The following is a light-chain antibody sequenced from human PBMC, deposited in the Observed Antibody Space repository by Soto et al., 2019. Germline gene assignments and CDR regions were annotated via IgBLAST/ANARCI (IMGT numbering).Light chain of an antibody. Sequence: DIVMIQSPDSLAVSLGERDTINCKSSQSVLYRFSNKNNLAWFQQKPGQPPKLLIYWASIRASGVPERFSGSGSGTDFTLTIGSLQAEDVAVYYCQQYYSAPLTFGGGTKVEV. CDR1: QSVLYRFSNKNN. CDR3: QQYYSAPLT. CDR2: WAS. V-gene: IGKV4-1*01. J-gene: IGKJ4*01.